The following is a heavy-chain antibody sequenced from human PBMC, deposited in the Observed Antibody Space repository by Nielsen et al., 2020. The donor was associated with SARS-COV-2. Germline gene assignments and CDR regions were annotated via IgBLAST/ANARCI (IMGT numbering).Heavy chain of an antibody. J-gene: IGHJ4*02. Sequence: GESLKISCAASGLSFSSYGMHWVRQAPGKGLEWVAVIWYDGSYKYYADSVKGRFTISRDNSKNTLYLQMNSLRAEDTAVYYCARDHRGDYGDFDYWGQGTLVTVSS. V-gene: IGHV3-33*01. CDR3: ARDHRGDYGDFDY. D-gene: IGHD4-17*01. CDR1: GLSFSSYG. CDR2: IWYDGSYK.